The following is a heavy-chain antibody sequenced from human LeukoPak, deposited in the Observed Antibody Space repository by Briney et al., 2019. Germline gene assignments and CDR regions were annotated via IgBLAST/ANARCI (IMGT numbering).Heavy chain of an antibody. CDR3: AAAGMDY. D-gene: IGHD6-19*01. CDR2: IKQDGSEK. Sequence: PGGSLRLSCAASGLIFSNYWVTWARQAPGKGLEWVANIKQDGSEKYYVDSVKGRFTISRDNAKKSLYLQMNSLRAEDTAAYYCAAAGMDYWGQGTLVTVSS. V-gene: IGHV3-7*01. CDR1: GLIFSNYW. J-gene: IGHJ4*02.